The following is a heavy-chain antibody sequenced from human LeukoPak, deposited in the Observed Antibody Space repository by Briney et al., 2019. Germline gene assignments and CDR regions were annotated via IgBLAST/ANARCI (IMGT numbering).Heavy chain of an antibody. CDR2: ISSSGSTI. CDR1: GFTFSSYA. V-gene: IGHV3-48*04. J-gene: IGHJ6*02. CDR3: ARVVPAGVYYYGMDV. D-gene: IGHD2-2*01. Sequence: GGSLRLSCAASGFTFSSYAMSWVRQAPGKGLEWVSYISSSGSTIYYADSVKGRFTISRDNAKNSLYLQMNSLRAEDTAVYYCARVVPAGVYYYGMDVWGQGTTVTVSS.